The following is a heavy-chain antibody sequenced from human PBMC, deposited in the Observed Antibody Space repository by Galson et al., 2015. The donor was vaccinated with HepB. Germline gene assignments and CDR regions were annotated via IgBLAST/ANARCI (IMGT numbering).Heavy chain of an antibody. CDR3: ARVSGDYVWAQDYYYYMDV. J-gene: IGHJ6*03. Sequence: SVKVSCKASGYTFTSYGISWVRQAPGQGLEWMGWISAYNGNTNYAQKLQGRVTMTTDTSTSTAYMELRSLRSDDTAVYYCARVSGDYVWAQDYYYYMDVWGKGTTVTVSS. CDR1: GYTFTSYG. V-gene: IGHV1-18*01. D-gene: IGHD4-17*01. CDR2: ISAYNGNT.